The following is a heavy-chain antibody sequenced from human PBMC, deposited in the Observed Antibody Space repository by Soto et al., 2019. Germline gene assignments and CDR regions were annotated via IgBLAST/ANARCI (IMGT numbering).Heavy chain of an antibody. Sequence: SETLSLTCTVSGGSMNNYYWNWIRQPPGKGLEWIEYIYHAGKSKYNPSLSGRATLSVDPSKNTVYLQMDGLRTEDTAVYHCAKLGPYGSESYSFRYNWIDPWGQGTLVTVSS. J-gene: IGHJ5*02. CDR1: GGSMNNYY. CDR3: AKLGPYGSESYSFRYNWIDP. V-gene: IGHV4-59*12. D-gene: IGHD3-10*01. CDR2: IYHAGKS.